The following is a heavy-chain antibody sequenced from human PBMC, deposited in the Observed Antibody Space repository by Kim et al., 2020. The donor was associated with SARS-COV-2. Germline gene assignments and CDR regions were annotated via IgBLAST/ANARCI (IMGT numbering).Heavy chain of an antibody. CDR2: ISGSGGST. D-gene: IGHD2-15*01. CDR3: AKALSRFLPDILYYFDY. Sequence: GGSLRLSCAASGFTFSSYAMSWVRQAPGKGLEWVSAISGSGGSTYYADSVKGRFTISRDNSKNTLYLQMNSLRAEDTAVYYCAKALSRFLPDILYYFDYWGQGTLVTVSS. J-gene: IGHJ4*02. CDR1: GFTFSSYA. V-gene: IGHV3-23*01.